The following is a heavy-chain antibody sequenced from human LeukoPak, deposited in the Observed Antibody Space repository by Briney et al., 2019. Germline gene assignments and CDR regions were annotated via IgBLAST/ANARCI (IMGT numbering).Heavy chain of an antibody. D-gene: IGHD2-2*01. CDR3: ARDQHYQLPFDY. CDR1: GYTFTSYY. V-gene: IGHV1-46*01. Sequence: SVKVSCKASGYTFTSYYVHWVRQAPGQGLEWMGMINPSTSSTSYAQKFQGRVTMTRDTSTRTVYMELSSLRSEDTAVYYCARDQHYQLPFDYWGRGTLVTVSS. J-gene: IGHJ4*02. CDR2: INPSTSST.